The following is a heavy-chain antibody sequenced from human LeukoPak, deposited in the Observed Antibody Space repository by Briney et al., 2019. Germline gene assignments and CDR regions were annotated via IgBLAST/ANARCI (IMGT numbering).Heavy chain of an antibody. CDR1: GFTFSDPY. Sequence: GGSLRLSCAASGFTFSDPYMSWIRQAPGKGLEYLSYISPGGKSISYTDSVKGRFTISRDNAKNSLYLQMTSLRAEDTAIYYCARTARLLEYWGQGTLVTVSS. CDR3: ARTARLLEY. D-gene: IGHD6-6*01. J-gene: IGHJ4*02. V-gene: IGHV3-11*01. CDR2: ISPGGKSI.